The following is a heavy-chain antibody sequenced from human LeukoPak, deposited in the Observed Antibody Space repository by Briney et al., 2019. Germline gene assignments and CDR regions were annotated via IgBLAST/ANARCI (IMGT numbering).Heavy chain of an antibody. CDR3: ARGGGNLLPYFDPKYYYYMDV. V-gene: IGHV4-34*01. CDR2: INHSGST. Sequence: SETLSLTCAVYGGSFSGYYWSWIRQPPEKGLEWVGEINHSGSTNSNPALKTRVTVSVDTSKNQFSLKLSPVTAADTAVYYCARGGGNLLPYFDPKYYYYMDVWGKGTTVTVSS. CDR1: GGSFSGYY. D-gene: IGHD3-9*01. J-gene: IGHJ6*03.